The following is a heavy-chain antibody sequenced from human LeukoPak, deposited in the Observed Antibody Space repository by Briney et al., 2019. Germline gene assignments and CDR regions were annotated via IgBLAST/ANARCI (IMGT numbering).Heavy chain of an antibody. CDR1: GYSISSGYH. Sequence: SETLSPTCAVSGYSISSGYHWGWTRQTPGKGLEWIGSLYAAGNTYYSPSLKGRVTISLDKSKNLFSLDLRSVTAADTAVYYCAREIVRGVPGWWGQGTLVTVSS. CDR2: LYAAGNT. J-gene: IGHJ4*02. D-gene: IGHD3-10*01. CDR3: AREIVRGVPGW. V-gene: IGHV4-38-2*02.